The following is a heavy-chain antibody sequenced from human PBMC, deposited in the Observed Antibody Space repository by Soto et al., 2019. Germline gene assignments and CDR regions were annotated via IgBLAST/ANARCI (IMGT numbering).Heavy chain of an antibody. Sequence: GESLKISCKGSGYSFTSYWISWVRQMPGKGLEWMGRIDPSDSYTNYSPSFQGHVTISADKSISTAYLQWISLKASDTAMYYCARHLSPLVPAPSFDYWGQGTLVTVSS. D-gene: IGHD2-2*01. CDR2: IDPSDSYT. CDR3: ARHLSPLVPAPSFDY. CDR1: GYSFTSYW. V-gene: IGHV5-10-1*01. J-gene: IGHJ4*02.